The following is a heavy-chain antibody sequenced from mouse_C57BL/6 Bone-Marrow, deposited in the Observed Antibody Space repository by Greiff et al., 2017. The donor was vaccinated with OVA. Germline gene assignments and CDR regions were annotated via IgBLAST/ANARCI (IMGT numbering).Heavy chain of an antibody. CDR3: SRWLLNPFDY. J-gene: IGHJ2*01. V-gene: IGHV1-19*01. Sequence: VHVKQSGPVLVKPGASVKMSCKASGYTFTDYYMNWVKQSHGKSLEWIGVINPYNGGTSYNQKFKGKATLTVDKSSSTAYMELNSLTSEDSAVYYCSRWLLNPFDYWGQGTTLTVSS. CDR1: GYTFTDYY. CDR2: INPYNGGT. D-gene: IGHD2-3*01.